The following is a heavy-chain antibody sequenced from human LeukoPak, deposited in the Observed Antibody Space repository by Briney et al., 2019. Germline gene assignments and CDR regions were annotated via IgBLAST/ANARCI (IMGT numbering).Heavy chain of an antibody. J-gene: IGHJ4*02. CDR3: AKDRVAAAAPGEECFDY. D-gene: IGHD6-13*01. V-gene: IGHV3-23*01. CDR1: GFTFSSYA. CDR2: ISGSGGST. Sequence: GGSLRLSCAASGFTFSSYAMSWVRQAPGKGLEWVSAISGSGGSTYYADSVKGRFTISRDNSKNTLYLQMNSLRAEDTAVYYCAKDRVAAAAPGEECFDYWGQGTLVTVSS.